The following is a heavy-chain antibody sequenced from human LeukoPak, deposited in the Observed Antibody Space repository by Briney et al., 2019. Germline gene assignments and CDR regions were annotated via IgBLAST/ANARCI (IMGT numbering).Heavy chain of an antibody. CDR2: IWYGGSDK. D-gene: IGHD6-13*01. Sequence: PGGSLRLSCAASGFTFSSYGMHWVRQAPGKGLEWVAVIWYGGSDKYYADSVKGRFTISRDNSKNTLYLQMNSLRAEDTAVYYCAKDLSLAAAGSGYAFDIWGQGTMVTVSS. V-gene: IGHV3-30*02. CDR3: AKDLSLAAAGSGYAFDI. J-gene: IGHJ3*02. CDR1: GFTFSSYG.